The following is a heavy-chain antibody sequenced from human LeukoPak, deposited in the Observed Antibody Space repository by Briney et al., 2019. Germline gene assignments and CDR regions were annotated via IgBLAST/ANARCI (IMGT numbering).Heavy chain of an antibody. CDR1: GFTFDGYA. V-gene: IGHV3-43D*04. J-gene: IGHJ6*04. Sequence: GGSLRLSCAASGFTFDGYAMHWVRQAPGKGLEWVSLISWDGGSTYYADSVKGRFTISRDNSKNSLYLQMNSLRAEDTALYYCAKGLEREYYYYYYGMDVWGKGTTVTVSS. CDR3: AKGLEREYYYYYYGMDV. CDR2: ISWDGGST. D-gene: IGHD1-1*01.